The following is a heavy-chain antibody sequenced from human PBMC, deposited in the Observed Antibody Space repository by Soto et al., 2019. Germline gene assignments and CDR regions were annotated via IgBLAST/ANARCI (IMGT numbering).Heavy chain of an antibody. Sequence: QVQLQQWGAGLLKPSETLSLTCAVYGGSFSGYYWSWIRQPPGKGLEWLGEINHSGRTNYNPSLTSRFTLSVDTSKNQFSLKLSSVTAADTAVYYCARDSDCSGGSCYGAYYYYGMDVWGQGTTVTVSS. CDR1: GGSFSGYY. D-gene: IGHD2-15*01. V-gene: IGHV4-34*01. CDR2: INHSGRT. CDR3: ARDSDCSGGSCYGAYYYYGMDV. J-gene: IGHJ6*02.